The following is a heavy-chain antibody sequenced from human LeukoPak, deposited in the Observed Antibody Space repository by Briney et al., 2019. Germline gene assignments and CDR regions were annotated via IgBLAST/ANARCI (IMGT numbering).Heavy chain of an antibody. CDR1: GYTITNNY. CDR2: INPSGTGT. Sequence: ASVKVSCKASGYTITNNYMHWVRQAPGQGLEWMGVINPSGTGTSYAQKFQGRITMSRDTSTSTVYMELSSLRSEDTAFYYCATDHSMANAAWWFDPWGQGTLVTVSS. J-gene: IGHJ5*02. CDR3: ATDHSMANAAWWFDP. V-gene: IGHV1-46*01. D-gene: IGHD5-24*01.